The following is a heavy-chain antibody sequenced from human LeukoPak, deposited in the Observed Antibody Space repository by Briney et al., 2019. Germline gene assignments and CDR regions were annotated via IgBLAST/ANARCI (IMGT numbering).Heavy chain of an antibody. CDR2: IGGRDGGT. J-gene: IGHJ5*01. D-gene: IGHD3-9*01. CDR3: AKWGDYDILTGYYDSDS. Sequence: TGASLRLSCAASGFIFSNYAMSWVRQAPGKGLEWVSAIGGRDGGTYYADSVKGRFTVSRDDPKNTLYLQMNTLRVEDTAVYYCAKWGDYDILTGYYDSDSWGHGTLVTVSS. CDR1: GFIFSNYA. V-gene: IGHV3-23*01.